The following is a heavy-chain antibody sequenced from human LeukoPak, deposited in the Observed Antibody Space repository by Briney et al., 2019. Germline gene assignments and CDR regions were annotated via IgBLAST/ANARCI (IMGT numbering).Heavy chain of an antibody. J-gene: IGHJ4*02. D-gene: IGHD5-18*01. Sequence: GSLRLSCAASGITFGNSWMHWIRQAPGKGLEWVANINQDGSHKYYVDSVEGRFTISRDTAKNSLYLEMNSLRAEDTAVYYCARDRGYTSYDYWGQGTLVTVSS. CDR2: INQDGSHK. V-gene: IGHV3-7*01. CDR3: ARDRGYTSYDY. CDR1: GITFGNSW.